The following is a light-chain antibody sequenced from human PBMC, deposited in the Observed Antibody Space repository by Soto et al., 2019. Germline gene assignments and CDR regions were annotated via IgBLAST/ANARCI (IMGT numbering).Light chain of an antibody. J-gene: IGKJ5*01. CDR2: KAS. V-gene: IGKV1-5*03. CDR3: KQYNSKSRIP. Sequence: EIQMTQSPSTLSASVGDRVTITCRASKSISSWLAWYQQKPGKAPKLLIYKASSLESGVPSRYRGSGVETEFTLTISTLQPDDFVTYLSKQYNSKSRIPFGQGPRLESK. CDR1: KSISSW.